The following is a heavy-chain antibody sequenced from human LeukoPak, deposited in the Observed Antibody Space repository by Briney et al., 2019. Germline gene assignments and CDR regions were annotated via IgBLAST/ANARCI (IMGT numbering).Heavy chain of an antibody. CDR1: GFTVSNNY. D-gene: IGHD2-15*01. Sequence: GGSLRLSCAASGFTVSNNYMSWVRQAPGKGLEWVSVIYSGGSTYYADSVKGRFTISRDNSKNMLYLQMNSLRAEDTAVYYCAFTRSGYFDYWGQGTLVTVSS. CDR2: IYSGGST. V-gene: IGHV3-53*01. J-gene: IGHJ4*02. CDR3: AFTRSGYFDY.